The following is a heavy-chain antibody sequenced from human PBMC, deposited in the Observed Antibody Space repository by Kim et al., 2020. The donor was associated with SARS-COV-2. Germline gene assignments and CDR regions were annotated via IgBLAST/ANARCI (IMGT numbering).Heavy chain of an antibody. D-gene: IGHD6-13*01. V-gene: IGHV3-33*01. CDR1: GFTFSNYD. CDR3: ARERTTWYSYYYFGMNV. J-gene: IGHJ6*02. Sequence: GGSLRPSCAASGFTFSNYDMHWVRQAPGKGLEWVAVNRHDGNNEYYSDSVKGRFTISRDNSKNMLYLQMNSLRAEDTAVYYCARERTTWYSYYYFGMNVWGQGTTVTVSS. CDR2: NRHDGNNE.